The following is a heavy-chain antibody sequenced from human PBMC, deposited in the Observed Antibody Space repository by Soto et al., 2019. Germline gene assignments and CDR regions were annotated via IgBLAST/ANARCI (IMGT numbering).Heavy chain of an antibody. CDR3: ARGLTYYDILTGYYRYYYYYMDV. J-gene: IGHJ6*03. D-gene: IGHD3-9*01. V-gene: IGHV1-24*01. CDR2: FDPKDGET. Sequence: ASVKVSCKVSGYTLTELSMHWVRQAPGKGLEWMGGFDPKDGETIYAQKFQGRVTMTRNTSISTAYMELSSLRSEDTAVYYCARGLTYYDILTGYYRYYYYYMDVWGKGTTVTVSS. CDR1: GYTLTELS.